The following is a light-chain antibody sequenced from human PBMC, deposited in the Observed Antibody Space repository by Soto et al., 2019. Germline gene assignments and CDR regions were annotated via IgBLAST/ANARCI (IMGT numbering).Light chain of an antibody. Sequence: EIVMTQSPATLSLSPGERATLSCRASQSISSNLAWYQQKPGQAPRLLIYGASSRATGIPDRFSGSGSGTDFTLTISSLQPEDFATYYCQQSYSTPITFGQGTRLEIK. V-gene: IGKV3D-15*01. CDR3: QQSYSTPIT. CDR2: GAS. J-gene: IGKJ5*01. CDR1: QSISSN.